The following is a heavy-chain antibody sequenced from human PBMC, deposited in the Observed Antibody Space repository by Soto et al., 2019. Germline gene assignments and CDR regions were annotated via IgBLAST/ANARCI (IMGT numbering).Heavy chain of an antibody. CDR1: GYTFTSYG. D-gene: IGHD2-2*01. J-gene: IGHJ6*02. CDR2: ISAYNGNT. V-gene: IGHV1-18*01. Sequence: ASVKVSCKASGYTFTSYGISWVRQAPGQGLERMGWISAYNGNTNYAQKHKGRVTMTTDTSTSTAYMELRSLRSDDTAVYYCARVYHIVLVPAATTIKYYYYGMDVWGQGTTVTVSS. CDR3: ARVYHIVLVPAATTIKYYYYGMDV.